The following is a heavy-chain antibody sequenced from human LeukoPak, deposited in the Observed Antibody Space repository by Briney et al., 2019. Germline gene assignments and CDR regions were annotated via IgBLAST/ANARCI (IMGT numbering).Heavy chain of an antibody. V-gene: IGHV4-59*08. J-gene: IGHJ4*02. Sequence: SETLSLTCTVSGGSISSYYWSWIRQPPWKGLEWIGYIYYSGSTNYNPSLKSRVTISVDTSKNQFSLKLSSVTAADTAVYYCARLVTAAYFDYWGQGTLVTVSS. CDR1: GGSISSYY. D-gene: IGHD6-13*01. CDR2: IYYSGST. CDR3: ARLVTAAYFDY.